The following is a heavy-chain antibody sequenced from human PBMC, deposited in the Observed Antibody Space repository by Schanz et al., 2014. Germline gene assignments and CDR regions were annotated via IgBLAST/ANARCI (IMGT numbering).Heavy chain of an antibody. V-gene: IGHV3-30-3*01. Sequence: QVQLVESGGGVVQPGRSLRLSCAAYGFTLSSYAMHWVRQAPGKGLEWVAVISYDGCNKYYADSVKGRFTISRDNSKNTLYLQMNTLRAEDTAVYYCARDRGYCSGGSCLTFDYWGQGTLVTVSS. CDR3: ARDRGYCSGGSCLTFDY. CDR1: GFTLSSYA. D-gene: IGHD2-15*01. J-gene: IGHJ4*02. CDR2: ISYDGCNK.